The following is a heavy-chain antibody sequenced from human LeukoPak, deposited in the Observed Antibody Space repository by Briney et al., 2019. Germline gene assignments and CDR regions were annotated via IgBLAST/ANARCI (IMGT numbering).Heavy chain of an antibody. CDR1: RFILSKYG. J-gene: IGHJ4*02. V-gene: IGHV3-48*03. D-gene: IGHD3-3*01. CDR3: ARLTIYDDTDY. CDR2: ITRSGSNI. Sequence: GGSLRLSCTASRFILSKYGLNWVRQSPGKGLEWISSITRSGSNIHYADSVRGRFTISRDNAKNSLFLHMNSLRVEDTAVYYCARLTIYDDTDYWGQGTLVTVSS.